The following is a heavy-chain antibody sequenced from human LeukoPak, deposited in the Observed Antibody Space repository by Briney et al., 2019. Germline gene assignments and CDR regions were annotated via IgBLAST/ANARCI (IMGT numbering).Heavy chain of an antibody. Sequence: AETLSLTCTVSGGSISGYYWTWIRQPPGKGLQWIGYTYYSGSTTYNPSLSTRLTISVDTSKNQFSLKLTSVTAADTAVYYCARGGGRKLDSWGQGTLVTVSS. CDR3: ARGGGRKLDS. CDR1: GGSISGYY. D-gene: IGHD3-10*01. J-gene: IGHJ4*02. CDR2: TYYSGST. V-gene: IGHV4-59*01.